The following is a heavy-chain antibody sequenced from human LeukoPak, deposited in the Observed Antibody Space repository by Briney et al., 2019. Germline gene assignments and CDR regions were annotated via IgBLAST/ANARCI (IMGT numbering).Heavy chain of an antibody. CDR1: GGSTSSYY. CDR3: ARHPSAAAKLLFDY. V-gene: IGHV4-59*08. J-gene: IGHJ4*02. D-gene: IGHD6-13*01. CDR2: IYYSGNT. Sequence: SETLSLTCTVSGGSTSSYYWSWIRQPPGKGLEWIGYIYYSGNTNYNPSLKSRVTISVDTSKNQFSLKLSSVTATDTAVYYCARHPSAAAKLLFDYWGQGTLVTVSS.